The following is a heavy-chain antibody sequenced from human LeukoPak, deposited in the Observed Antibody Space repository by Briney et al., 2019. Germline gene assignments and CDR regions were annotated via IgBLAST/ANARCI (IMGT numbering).Heavy chain of an antibody. Sequence: GGSLRLSCAASGFTFSSYAMHWVRQAPGKGLEWVAVISYDGSNEYYADSVKGRFTISRDNSKNTLYLQMNSLRAEDTAVYYCARSTPPLRYFAYWGQGTLVTVSS. J-gene: IGHJ4*02. CDR1: GFTFSSYA. V-gene: IGHV3-30-3*01. CDR2: ISYDGSNE. D-gene: IGHD3-9*01. CDR3: ARSTPPLRYFAY.